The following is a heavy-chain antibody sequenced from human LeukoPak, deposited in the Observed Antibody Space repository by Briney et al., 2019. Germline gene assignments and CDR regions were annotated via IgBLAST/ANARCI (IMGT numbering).Heavy chain of an antibody. J-gene: IGHJ5*02. CDR1: GGSFSNYY. D-gene: IGHD3-10*01. V-gene: IGHV4-34*01. CDR3: ARSGSMGLYR. CDR2: INHSGST. Sequence: SETLSLTCAVYGGSFSNYYWNWIRQPPGKGLEWIGEINHSGSTNYNPSLKSRVTISVDTSKNQFSLKLSSVTAADTAVYYCARSGSMGLYRWGQGNLVTVSS.